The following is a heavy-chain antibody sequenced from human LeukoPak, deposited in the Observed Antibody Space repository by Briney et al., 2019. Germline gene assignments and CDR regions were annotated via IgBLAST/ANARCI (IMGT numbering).Heavy chain of an antibody. Sequence: SETLSLTCNVSGGSINSNNHYWGWIRQPPGKGLEWLGSISYSGTIFYSPSLNSRVTISVDTSGNQFSLKLTSATAADTAVYYCARHPGYSSGWWYFDFWGQGTLVTVSS. CDR3: ARHPGYSSGWWYFDF. CDR1: GGSINSNNHY. D-gene: IGHD5-18*01. J-gene: IGHJ4*02. CDR2: ISYSGTI. V-gene: IGHV4-39*01.